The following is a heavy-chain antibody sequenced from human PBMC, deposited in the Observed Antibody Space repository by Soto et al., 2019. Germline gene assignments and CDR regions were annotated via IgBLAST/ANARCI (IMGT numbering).Heavy chain of an antibody. CDR1: GGSISSYY. V-gene: IGHV4-59*12. Sequence: SATLSLTCTVSGGSISSYYWSWIRQPPGKGLEWIGYIYYSGSTNYNPSLKSRVTISVDTSKNQYSLKLSSVTAAYSSVYYCARVRGYYYDSSGFEPWGQGTMVTVS. J-gene: IGHJ3*01. CDR3: ARVRGYYYDSSGFEP. CDR2: IYYSGST. D-gene: IGHD3-22*01.